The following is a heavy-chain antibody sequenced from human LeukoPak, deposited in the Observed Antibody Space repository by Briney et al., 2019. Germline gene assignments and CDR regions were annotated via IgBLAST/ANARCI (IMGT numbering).Heavy chain of an antibody. CDR1: GFTFSSYS. D-gene: IGHD5-18*01. V-gene: IGHV3-21*01. CDR2: ISGGSDYI. Sequence: GGSLRLSCAASGFTFSSYSMNWVRQAPGEGLEWVSSISGGSDYIFYADSVKGRFTISRDNAKNSLSLQMNSLRAEDTAVYYCARGTAMAPYDYWGQGTLVTVSS. CDR3: ARGTAMAPYDY. J-gene: IGHJ4*02.